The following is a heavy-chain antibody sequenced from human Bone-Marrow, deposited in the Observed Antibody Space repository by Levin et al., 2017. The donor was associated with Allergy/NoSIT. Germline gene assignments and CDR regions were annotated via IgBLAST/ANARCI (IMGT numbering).Heavy chain of an antibody. Sequence: SETLSLTCTVSGGSISSSRYSWGWIRQPPAKGLEWLGNISYSGYAVYGPSLKSRVTISVDTSKNQFSLKLTSVTAIDTAIYYCVTLPHSGYLHAWGQGALVTVSS. V-gene: IGHV4-39*01. CDR1: GGSISSSRYS. CDR2: ISYSGYA. CDR3: VTLPHSGYLHA. J-gene: IGHJ5*02. D-gene: IGHD3-22*01.